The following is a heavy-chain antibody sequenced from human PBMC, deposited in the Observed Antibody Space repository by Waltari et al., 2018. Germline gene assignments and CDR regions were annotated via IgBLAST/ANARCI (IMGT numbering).Heavy chain of an antibody. J-gene: IGHJ6*03. D-gene: IGHD5-12*01. CDR1: GGSLIDYY. CDR2: IRHSGST. CDR3: ARGRGSPIYRYYYMDV. V-gene: IGHV4-34*01. Sequence: QVQLQQWGAGLWKPSETLSLTCAVYGGSLIDYYWSWIRQSPGKGLEWIGEIRHSGSTKYNPSLKSRVTISLDLSKNQFSLKLPTVTAADTAVYYCARGRGSPIYRYYYMDVWGKGTTVSISS.